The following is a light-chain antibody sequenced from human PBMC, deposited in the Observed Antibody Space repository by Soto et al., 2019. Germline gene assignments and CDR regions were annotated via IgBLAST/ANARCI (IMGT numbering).Light chain of an antibody. V-gene: IGKV1-9*01. Sequence: IQLTQSPSSLSASVGDRVTITCRASQGISSYLAWYQQKPGKAPKLLIYAASTLQSGVPSTVSGSGSGPDFPLTISSLQPEDFATYYCQQLNSYPNTFGQGTKLEIK. CDR2: AAS. CDR1: QGISSY. CDR3: QQLNSYPNT. J-gene: IGKJ2*01.